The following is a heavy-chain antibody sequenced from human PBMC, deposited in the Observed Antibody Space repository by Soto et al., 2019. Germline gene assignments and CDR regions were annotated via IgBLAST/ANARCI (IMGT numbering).Heavy chain of an antibody. CDR3: ARGDSSGYYYDTYYFDY. Sequence: PSETLSLTCTVSGGSISSYYWSWIRQPPGKGLEWIGYIYYSGSTNYNPSLKSRVTISVDTSKNQFSLKLSSVTAADTAVYYCARGDSSGYYYDTYYFDYWGQGTLVTVSS. J-gene: IGHJ4*02. CDR1: GGSISSYY. CDR2: IYYSGST. V-gene: IGHV4-59*01. D-gene: IGHD3-22*01.